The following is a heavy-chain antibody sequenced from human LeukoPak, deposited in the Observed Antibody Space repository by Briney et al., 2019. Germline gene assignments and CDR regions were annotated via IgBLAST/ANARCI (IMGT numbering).Heavy chain of an antibody. V-gene: IGHV1-69*13. CDR1: GGTFSSYA. Sequence: SVKVSCKASGGTFSSYAISWVRQAPGQGLEWMGGIIPIFGTANYAQKFQGRVTITADESTSTAYMELRSLRSEDTAVYYCARGSVLRYFDWFQSERDWFDPWGQGTLVTVSS. J-gene: IGHJ5*02. CDR3: ARGSVLRYFDWFQSERDWFDP. CDR2: IIPIFGTA. D-gene: IGHD3-9*01.